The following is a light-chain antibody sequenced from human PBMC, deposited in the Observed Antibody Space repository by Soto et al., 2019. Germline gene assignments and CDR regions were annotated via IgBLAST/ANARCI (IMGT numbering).Light chain of an antibody. CDR1: QSVSSSSY. Sequence: DIVLTQSPGTLSLSPGERATLSCRASQSVSSSSYLAWYQQKPGQAPRLLIYGASSRATGIPDRFSGSGSATDFTLTISRLEAEDFAVYYCRQYGSSPSYTFGQGTKLEIK. J-gene: IGKJ2*01. V-gene: IGKV3-20*01. CDR3: RQYGSSPSYT. CDR2: GAS.